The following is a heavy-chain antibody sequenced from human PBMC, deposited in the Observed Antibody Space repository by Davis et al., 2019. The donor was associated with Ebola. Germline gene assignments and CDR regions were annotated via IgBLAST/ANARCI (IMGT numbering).Heavy chain of an antibody. Sequence: GESLKISCAASGFTFSSYAMSWVRQAPGKGLEWVSAISGSGGSTYYADSVKGRFTISRDNSKNTLYLQMNSLRAEDTAVYYCAKVIHLVVPGAFDIWGQGTMVTVSS. CDR1: GFTFSSYA. CDR3: AKVIHLVVPGAFDI. D-gene: IGHD2-8*01. V-gene: IGHV3-23*01. CDR2: ISGSGGST. J-gene: IGHJ3*02.